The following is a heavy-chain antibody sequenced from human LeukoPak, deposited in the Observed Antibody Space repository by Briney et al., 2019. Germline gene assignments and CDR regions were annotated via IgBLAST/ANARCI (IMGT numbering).Heavy chain of an antibody. V-gene: IGHV3-48*02. CDR2: ISSSSLTI. D-gene: IGHD1-26*01. CDR3: ATENERRGGIVGAT. Sequence: QPGGSLRLSCEASGFTFTDYSMNWVRQAPGEGLEWIAYISSSSLTIYYADSVKGRFTISRDNAKNSLYLQMNSLRDEDTALYYCATENERRGGIVGATWGQGTLSPSPQ. CDR1: GFTFTDYS. J-gene: IGHJ5*02.